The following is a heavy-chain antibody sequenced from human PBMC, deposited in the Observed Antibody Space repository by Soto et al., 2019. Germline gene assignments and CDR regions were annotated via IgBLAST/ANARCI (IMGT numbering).Heavy chain of an antibody. D-gene: IGHD2-21*01. V-gene: IGHV1-3*05. CDR3: ARVDCGSDGCFLIDF. J-gene: IGHJ4*02. Sequence: QVHLAQSGAEEKKPGASVKVSCKASGYSFPSHNIQWVRQAPGQSLEWMGWINADNGNTKYSQRFQGRVTITRDTSANTAYMELSSLRSEDTAVYYCARVDCGSDGCFLIDFWGQGTLVTVSS. CDR2: INADNGNT. CDR1: GYSFPSHN.